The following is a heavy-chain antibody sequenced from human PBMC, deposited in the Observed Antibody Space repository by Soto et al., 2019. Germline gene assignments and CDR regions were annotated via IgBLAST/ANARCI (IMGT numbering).Heavy chain of an antibody. J-gene: IGHJ6*02. V-gene: IGHV1-24*01. Sequence: QVQLVQSGAEVKKPGASVKVSCKVSGYTLTELSMHWVRQAPGKGLEWMGGFDPEDGETNYAQKFQGGVTMTEDTSRGTADMELSSLRSEETAVYYCATLSGATIRYYYYYGMDVWGQGTTVTVSS. CDR2: FDPEDGET. D-gene: IGHD5-12*01. CDR3: ATLSGATIRYYYYYGMDV. CDR1: GYTLTELS.